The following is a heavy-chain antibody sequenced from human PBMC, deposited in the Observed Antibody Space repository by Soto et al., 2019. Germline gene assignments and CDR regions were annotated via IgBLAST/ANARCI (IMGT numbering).Heavy chain of an antibody. CDR3: ARDLGDDYIWGSYRLGYFDY. CDR2: ISSSSSYI. J-gene: IGHJ4*02. CDR1: GFTFSSYS. Sequence: GGSLRLSCAASGFTFSSYSMNWVRQAPGKGLEWVSSISSSSSYIYYADSVKGRFTISRDNAKNSLYLQMNSLRAEDTAVYYCARDLGDDYIWGSYRLGYFDYWGQGTLVTVSS. V-gene: IGHV3-21*01. D-gene: IGHD3-16*02.